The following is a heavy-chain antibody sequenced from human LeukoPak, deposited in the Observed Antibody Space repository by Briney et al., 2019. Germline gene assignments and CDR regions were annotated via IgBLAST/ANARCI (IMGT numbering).Heavy chain of an antibody. J-gene: IGHJ6*02. CDR1: GFTFNTFN. V-gene: IGHV3-21*01. CDR2: ITSGGDYI. CDR3: ARDGVGKAAAGNEGYYYSYTMDV. Sequence: PGGSLRLSCAASGFTFNTFNMNWVRQAPGKGLEWVSSITSGGDYIYYADSVKGRFTISRDNAKNSLYLQMNSLRAEDAAVYYCARDGVGKAAAGNEGYYYSYTMDVWGRGTTVTVSS. D-gene: IGHD6-25*01.